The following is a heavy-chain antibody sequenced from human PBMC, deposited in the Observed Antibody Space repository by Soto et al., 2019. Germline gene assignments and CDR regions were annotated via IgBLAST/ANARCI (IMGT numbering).Heavy chain of an antibody. V-gene: IGHV3-23*01. CDR3: AKEPYYDILTGQTFDY. J-gene: IGHJ4*02. Sequence: GGSLRLSCAASGFTFSSYAMSWVRQAPGKGLEWVSAISGSGGSTYYADSVKGRFTISRDNSKNTLYLQMNSLRAEDTAVYYCAKEPYYDILTGQTFDYWGQGTLVTVSS. CDR2: ISGSGGST. D-gene: IGHD3-9*01. CDR1: GFTFSSYA.